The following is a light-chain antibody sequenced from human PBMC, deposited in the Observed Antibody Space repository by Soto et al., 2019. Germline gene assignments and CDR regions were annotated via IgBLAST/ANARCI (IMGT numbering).Light chain of an antibody. CDR1: SSDVGGYNY. CDR3: SSYTINRTYV. J-gene: IGLJ1*01. CDR2: EVS. Sequence: QSVLTPPASVSGSPGQSITISCTGTSSDVGGYNYVSWYQQNPGKAPKLMIYEVSNRPSGVSNRFSGSKSGNMASLTISGLQAEDEADYYCSSYTINRTYVFGTGTKVTVL. V-gene: IGLV2-14*01.